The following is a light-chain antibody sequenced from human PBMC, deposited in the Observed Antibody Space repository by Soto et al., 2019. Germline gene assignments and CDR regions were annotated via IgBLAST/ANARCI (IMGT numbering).Light chain of an antibody. CDR1: SGHSSYI. CDR3: ETWDSNTHTV. CDR2: LEGSGSY. Sequence: QLVLTQSSSASASQGSSVKLTCTLSSGHSSYIIARHQQQPGKAPRYLMKLEGSGSYNKGSGVPDRFSGSSSGADRYLTISNLQFEDEADYYCETWDSNTHTVFGGGTKLTVL. V-gene: IGLV4-60*02. J-gene: IGLJ3*02.